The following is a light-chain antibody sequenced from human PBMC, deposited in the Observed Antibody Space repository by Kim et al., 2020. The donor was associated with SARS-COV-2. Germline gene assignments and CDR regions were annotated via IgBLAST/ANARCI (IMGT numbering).Light chain of an antibody. CDR1: QSISTY. Sequence: DIQMTQSPSSLSASVGDRVTITCRASQSISTYVSWYQHKPGKAPQLLIYGTSDLQSGVPSRFSGSGSGTEFTLTISSLQPEDFATYYCQQSFSTQLTFGGGTKVDIK. CDR3: QQSFSTQLT. CDR2: GTS. J-gene: IGKJ4*01. V-gene: IGKV1-39*01.